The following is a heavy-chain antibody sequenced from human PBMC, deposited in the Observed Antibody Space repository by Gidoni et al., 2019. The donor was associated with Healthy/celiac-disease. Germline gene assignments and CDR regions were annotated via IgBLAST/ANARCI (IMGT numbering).Heavy chain of an antibody. V-gene: IGHV1-2*06. CDR1: GYTFTGYY. D-gene: IGHD2-2*01. Sequence: QVQLVQSGAEVKKPGASVKVSCKASGYTFTGYYMHWVRQAPGQGREWMGRINPNSGGTNYAQKFQGRVTMTRDTSISTAYMELSRLRSDDTAVYYCAREDCSSTSCFYYMDVWGKGTTVTVSS. J-gene: IGHJ6*03. CDR2: INPNSGGT. CDR3: AREDCSSTSCFYYMDV.